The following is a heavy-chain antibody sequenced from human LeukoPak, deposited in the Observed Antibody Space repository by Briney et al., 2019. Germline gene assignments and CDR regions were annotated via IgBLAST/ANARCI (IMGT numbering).Heavy chain of an antibody. D-gene: IGHD6-25*01. J-gene: IGHJ6*03. Sequence: PGGSLRLSCAASGFTLSSYAMSWVRQAPGKGPEWVSTISIDGGRTYYADSVKGRFTVSRDTSKNTLYLQMNSLRAEDTAVYYCARKGIGSSRYQNMDVWGKGTTVTVSS. CDR1: GFTLSSYA. CDR2: ISIDGGRT. CDR3: ARKGIGSSRYQNMDV. V-gene: IGHV3-23*01.